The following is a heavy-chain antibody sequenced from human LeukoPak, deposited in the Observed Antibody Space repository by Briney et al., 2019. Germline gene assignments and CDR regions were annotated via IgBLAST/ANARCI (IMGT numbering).Heavy chain of an antibody. CDR3: ASAGDDFWSGYYHFDY. J-gene: IGHJ4*02. D-gene: IGHD3-3*01. V-gene: IGHV4-34*01. Sequence: PSETLSVTCAVYGGSFSGYYWSWIRQPPGKGLEWIGEINHSGSTNYNPSLKIPVTISVDTSKNQFSLKLSSVTAADTAVYYCASAGDDFWSGYYHFDYWGQGTLVTVSS. CDR2: INHSGST. CDR1: GGSFSGYY.